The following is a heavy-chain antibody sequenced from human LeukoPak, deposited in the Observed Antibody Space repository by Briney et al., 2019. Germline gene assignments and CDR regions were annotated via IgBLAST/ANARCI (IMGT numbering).Heavy chain of an antibody. J-gene: IGHJ6*03. Sequence: GASVKVSCKASGYTFTSYGISWVRQAPGQGLEWMGWISAYNGNTNYAQKLQGRVTMTTDTSTSTAYMELSSLRSEDTAVYYCARSDILTEPYYYYMDVWGKGTTVTVSS. CDR1: GYTFTSYG. CDR3: ARSDILTEPYYYYMDV. CDR2: ISAYNGNT. V-gene: IGHV1-18*01. D-gene: IGHD3-9*01.